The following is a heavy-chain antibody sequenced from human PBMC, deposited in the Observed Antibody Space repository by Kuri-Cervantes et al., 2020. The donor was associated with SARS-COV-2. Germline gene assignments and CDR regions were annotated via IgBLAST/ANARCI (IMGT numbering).Heavy chain of an antibody. Sequence: ESLKISCAVYGGSFSGYYWNWVRQPPGKGLEWIGEINHSGRSNYNPSLKSRVTISVDTPKNQFSLKLRSVTAADTALYYCARGHILGSYYYMDVWGKGTTVTVSS. D-gene: IGHD2-21*01. V-gene: IGHV4-34*01. CDR2: INHSGRS. J-gene: IGHJ6*03. CDR3: ARGHILGSYYYMDV. CDR1: GGSFSGYY.